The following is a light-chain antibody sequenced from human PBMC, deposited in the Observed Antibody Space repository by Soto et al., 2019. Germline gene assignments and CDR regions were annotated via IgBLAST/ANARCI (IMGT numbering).Light chain of an antibody. J-gene: IGKJ1*01. CDR3: MQALQTPWT. CDR1: QSLLHSNGYNY. CDR2: LGS. Sequence: DIVMTQSPLSLPATPGEPASISCRSSQSLLHSNGYNYLDWYLQKPGQSPQLLIYLGSNRASGVPDRFSGSGSGTDFTLKISRVEADDVGVYYCMQALQTPWTFGQGTKVEIK. V-gene: IGKV2-28*01.